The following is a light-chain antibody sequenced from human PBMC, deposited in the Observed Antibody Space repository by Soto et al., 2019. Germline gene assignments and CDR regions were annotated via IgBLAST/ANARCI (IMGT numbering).Light chain of an antibody. CDR1: SSDVGGYNY. V-gene: IGLV2-14*01. J-gene: IGLJ1*01. CDR2: EVS. CDR3: SSYAGSNNYV. Sequence: QSALTQPASVSGSLGQSITISCTGTSSDVGGYNYVSWYQQHPGEAPKLMIYEVSYRPSGVSNRFSGSKSGNTASLTVPGLQAEDEADYYCSSYAGSNNYVFGTGTKVTVL.